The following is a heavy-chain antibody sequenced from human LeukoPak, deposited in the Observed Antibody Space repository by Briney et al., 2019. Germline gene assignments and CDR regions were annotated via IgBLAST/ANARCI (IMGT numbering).Heavy chain of an antibody. D-gene: IGHD3-10*01. CDR1: GFSFSSYE. J-gene: IGHJ5*02. CDR3: ARDGRHYYGSGSYYLDWFDP. V-gene: IGHV3-48*03. Sequence: QPGGSLRLSCAASGFSFSSYEMNWVRQAPGKGLEWISYISASGTLTHYADSVEGRFTISRDNAKKSLYLQMNNLRAEDTAFYHCARDGRHYYGSGSYYLDWFDPWGQGTLVTVSS. CDR2: ISASGTLT.